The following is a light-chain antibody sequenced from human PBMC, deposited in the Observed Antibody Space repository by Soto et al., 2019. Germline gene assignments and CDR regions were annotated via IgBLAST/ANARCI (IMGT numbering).Light chain of an antibody. CDR2: GAS. J-gene: IGKJ4*01. Sequence: EIVLTQSPGTLSLSPGERATLSCRASQSVNANYLAWYQQKPGQAPRLLIYGASSRATGVPDRFSGSGSGTDFTLTISKLEPEDFALYYCQQYGSSPPLTFGGGTKVDIK. CDR3: QQYGSSPPLT. CDR1: QSVNANY. V-gene: IGKV3-20*01.